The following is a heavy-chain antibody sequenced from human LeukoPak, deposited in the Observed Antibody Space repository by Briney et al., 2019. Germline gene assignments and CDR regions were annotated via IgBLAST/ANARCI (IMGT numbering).Heavy chain of an antibody. V-gene: IGHV1-69*13. CDR3: ARGGHCSSTSCKLWFGIF. CDR1: GGTFSSYA. J-gene: IGHJ4*02. Sequence: GAPVKVSCKASGGTFSSYAISWVRQAPGQGLEWMGGIIPIFGTANHAQKFQGRVTITADESTSTAYMELSSLRSEDTAVYYCARGGHCSSTSCKLWFGIFWGQGTLVTVSS. CDR2: IIPIFGTA. D-gene: IGHD2-2*01.